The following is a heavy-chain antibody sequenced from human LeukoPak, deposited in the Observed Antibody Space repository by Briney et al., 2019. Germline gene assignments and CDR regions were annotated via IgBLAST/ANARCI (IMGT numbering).Heavy chain of an antibody. CDR3: AKVLYSDYGSGRPPFMDV. J-gene: IGHJ6*02. D-gene: IGHD3-10*01. Sequence: GGSLRLSCAASGFIFTNYAMSWVRQAPGKGLEWVSTISDSGFSTYYADSVQGRFTISRDNSKNTLYLQMNSLRAEDTAIYYCAKVLYSDYGSGRPPFMDVWGQGTAVAVSS. CDR1: GFIFTNYA. V-gene: IGHV3-23*01. CDR2: ISDSGFST.